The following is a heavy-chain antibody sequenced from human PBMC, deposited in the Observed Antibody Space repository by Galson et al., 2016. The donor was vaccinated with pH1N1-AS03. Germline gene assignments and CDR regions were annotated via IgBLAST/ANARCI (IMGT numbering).Heavy chain of an antibody. V-gene: IGHV3-9*01. D-gene: IGHD3-3*01. Sequence: SLRLSCAASGFSFNDHALHWVRRAPGKGLEWVSGISWDGSNTDYADSVKGRFTISRDNAKNSLYLQMNSLRPEETAVSYCAGDEGFANGINVWGQGTTVTVSS. CDR1: GFSFNDHA. CDR2: ISWDGSNT. J-gene: IGHJ6*01. CDR3: AGDEGFANGINV.